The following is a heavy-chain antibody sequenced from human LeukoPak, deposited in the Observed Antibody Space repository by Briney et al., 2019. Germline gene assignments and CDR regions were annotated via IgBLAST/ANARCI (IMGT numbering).Heavy chain of an antibody. D-gene: IGHD1-26*01. V-gene: IGHV3-49*04. CDR3: TRGGGSYYEDDYYYYGMDV. Sequence: GGSLRLSCAASGFTFDDYAMHWVRQAPGKGLEWVGFIRSKAYGGTTEYAASVKGRFTISRDDSKSIAYLQMNSLKTEDTAVYYCTRGGGSYYEDDYYYYGMDVWGQGTTVTVSS. CDR2: IRSKAYGGTT. J-gene: IGHJ6*02. CDR1: GFTFDDYA.